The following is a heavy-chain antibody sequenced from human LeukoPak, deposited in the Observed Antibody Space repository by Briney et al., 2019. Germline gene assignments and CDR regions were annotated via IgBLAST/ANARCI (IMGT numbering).Heavy chain of an antibody. J-gene: IGHJ4*02. V-gene: IGHV4-34*01. Sequence: PSETLSLTCAVYGGSFSGYYWSWIRQPPGKGLEWIGEINHSGSTNYNPSLKSRVTKSVDTSKNQFSLKLSSVTAADTAVYYCARGPHTGVNYYDSSGYYYWGQGTLVTVSS. CDR1: GGSFSGYY. CDR3: ARGPHTGVNYYDSSGYYY. D-gene: IGHD3-22*01. CDR2: INHSGST.